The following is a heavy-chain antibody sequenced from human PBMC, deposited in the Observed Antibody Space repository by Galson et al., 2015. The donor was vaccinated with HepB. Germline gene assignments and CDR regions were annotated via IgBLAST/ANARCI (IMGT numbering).Heavy chain of an antibody. CDR3: ARAQSVPHYYDSRGYID. CDR1: GFTVRTSF. Sequence: SLRLSCAGSGFTVRTSFLSWIRQAPGKGLEWVSLIYDSGTTYYADSVKGRFTISRDDSTNTLFLHMRDLRGEDTATYFCARAQSVPHYYDSRGYIDWGQGTVVTVSS. V-gene: IGHV3-53*01. CDR2: IYDSGTT. D-gene: IGHD3-22*01. J-gene: IGHJ4*02.